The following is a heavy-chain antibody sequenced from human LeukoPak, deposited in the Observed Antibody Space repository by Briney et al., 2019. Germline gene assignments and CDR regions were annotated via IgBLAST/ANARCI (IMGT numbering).Heavy chain of an antibody. CDR3: AGSLGYCTSNVCYLKY. CDR1: GYSENFYG. J-gene: IGHJ4*02. Sequence: ASVRVSCKTSGYSENFYGITWVRQVAGQGLEWMGWISAQHGQTEYAPNSQDRVTMTTDTYTNTAYMELRSLRSDDTAVYYCAGSLGYCTSNVCYLKYWGQGTLVTVSS. D-gene: IGHD2-8*01. V-gene: IGHV1-18*01. CDR2: ISAQHGQT.